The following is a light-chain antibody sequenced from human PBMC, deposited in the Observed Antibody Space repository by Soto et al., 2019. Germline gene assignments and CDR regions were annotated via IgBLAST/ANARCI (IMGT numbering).Light chain of an antibody. V-gene: IGLV1-47*01. Sequence: QSVLTQPPSASGTPGQRVIISCSGSSSNIGSNYVYWYQQLPGTAPKLLIYRNNQRPSGVPDRFSASKSGTSASLAISGLRSEDEADYYCAAWDDSLSDYVFGTGTKLTVL. CDR2: RNN. J-gene: IGLJ1*01. CDR1: SSNIGSNY. CDR3: AAWDDSLSDYV.